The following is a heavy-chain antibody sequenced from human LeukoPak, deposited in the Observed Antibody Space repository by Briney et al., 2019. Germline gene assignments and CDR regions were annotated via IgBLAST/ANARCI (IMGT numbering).Heavy chain of an antibody. D-gene: IGHD3-3*01. V-gene: IGHV3-33*03. Sequence: QSGGSLRLTCAASGFTFSSYGMHWVRQAPGKGLEWVAVIWYDGSNKYYADSVKGRFTISRDNAKNTLYLQMNSLRAEDTAVYYCARLRFLDPSGVFDYWGQGTLVTVSS. CDR1: GFTFSSYG. CDR2: IWYDGSNK. J-gene: IGHJ4*02. CDR3: ARLRFLDPSGVFDY.